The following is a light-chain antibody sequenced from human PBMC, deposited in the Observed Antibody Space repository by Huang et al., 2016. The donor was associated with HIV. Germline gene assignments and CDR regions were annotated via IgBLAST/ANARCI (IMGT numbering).Light chain of an antibody. CDR2: AAS. V-gene: IGKV3-15*01. CDR3: QQYNNWPRT. CDR1: QSVSSN. Sequence: EIVMTQSPATLSVSPWERATLSCRASQSVSSNLAWYQQKPGQAPRLLIYAASTRATGIPARFSGSGSGTEFTLTISSLQSEDFAVYYCQQYNNWPRTFGQGTKVEIK. J-gene: IGKJ1*01.